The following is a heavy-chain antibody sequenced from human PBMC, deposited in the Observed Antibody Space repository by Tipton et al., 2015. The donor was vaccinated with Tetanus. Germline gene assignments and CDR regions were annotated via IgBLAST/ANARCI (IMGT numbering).Heavy chain of an antibody. CDR2: INPYRGNT. J-gene: IGHJ4*02. D-gene: IGHD2-21*01. Sequence: QVQLVQSGDEVKMPGAPVKVSCKTSGYTFSSYGITWVRQAPGQGLEWMGWINPYRGNTNYAQSLQGRVTMTTDTSTSTVYMELRSLRSDDTAAYYCATAPLGEHYFDYWGQGTLITVSS. V-gene: IGHV1-18*01. CDR3: ATAPLGEHYFDY. CDR1: GYTFSSYG.